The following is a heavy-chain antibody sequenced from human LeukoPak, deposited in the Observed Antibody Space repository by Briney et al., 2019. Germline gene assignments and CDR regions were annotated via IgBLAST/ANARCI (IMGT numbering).Heavy chain of an antibody. D-gene: IGHD3-22*01. CDR2: ISYDGSNK. V-gene: IGHV3-30*18. Sequence: GGSLRLSCAASGFTFSSYGMHWVRQAPGKGLEWVAVISYDGSNKYYADSVKGRFTISRDNSKNTLYPQMNSLRAEDTAVYYCAKDLSGYYDSCGPDYWGQGTLVTVSS. CDR1: GFTFSSYG. J-gene: IGHJ4*02. CDR3: AKDLSGYYDSCGPDY.